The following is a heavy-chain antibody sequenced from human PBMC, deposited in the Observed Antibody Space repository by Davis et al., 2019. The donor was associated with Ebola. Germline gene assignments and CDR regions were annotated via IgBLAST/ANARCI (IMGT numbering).Heavy chain of an antibody. Sequence: PGGSLRLSCAASGFTFSSYGMHWVRQAPGKGLEWVAVIWYDGSNKYYADSVKGRFTISRDNSKNTLYLQMNSLRAEDTAVYYCANGPRGRFSITIFGVVTDDYYYGMDVWGQGTTVTVSS. CDR2: IWYDGSNK. D-gene: IGHD3-3*01. J-gene: IGHJ6*02. V-gene: IGHV3-30*02. CDR3: ANGPRGRFSITIFGVVTDDYYYGMDV. CDR1: GFTFSSYG.